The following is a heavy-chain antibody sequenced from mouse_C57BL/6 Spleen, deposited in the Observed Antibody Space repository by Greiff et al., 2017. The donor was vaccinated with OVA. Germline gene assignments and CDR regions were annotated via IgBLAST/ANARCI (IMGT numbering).Heavy chain of an antibody. CDR2: IDPSDSYT. J-gene: IGHJ2*01. CDR1: GYTFTSYW. V-gene: IGHV1-50*01. D-gene: IGHD1-1*01. Sequence: QVQLQQPGAELVKPGASVKLSCKASGYTFTSYWMQWVKQRPGQGLEWIGEIDPSDSYTNYNQKFKGKATLTVDTSSSTAYMQLSSLTSEDSAVYYCARNTYGSSYVYFDYWGQGTTLTVSS. CDR3: ARNTYGSSYVYFDY.